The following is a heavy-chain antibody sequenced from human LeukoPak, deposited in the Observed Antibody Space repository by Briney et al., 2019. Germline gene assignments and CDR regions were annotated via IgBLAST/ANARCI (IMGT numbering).Heavy chain of an antibody. J-gene: IGHJ4*02. CDR1: GFTFSGSA. CDR2: IRSKANSYPT. CDR3: TRHPPDDFWSGYYDQYYFDY. D-gene: IGHD3-3*01. Sequence: GGSLRLSCAASGFTFSGSAMHWVRQASGKGLEWVGRIRSKANSYPTAYATSVKGRFTISRDDSKNTEYLQMNSLKTEDTAVYYCTRHPPDDFWSGYYDQYYFDYWGQGTLVTVSS. V-gene: IGHV3-73*01.